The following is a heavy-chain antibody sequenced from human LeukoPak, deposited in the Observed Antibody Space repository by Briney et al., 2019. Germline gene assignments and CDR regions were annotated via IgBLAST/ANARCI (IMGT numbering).Heavy chain of an antibody. CDR2: IYADGYT. Sequence: GGSLRLSCAASGFTFSSYSMNWDRQAPGKGLEWVSAIYADGYTRDAASVKGRFSISRHNSKNTVYLQMDNLRPEDTAVYYCARDRRGEKDFDVWGPGTMVTVSS. CDR1: GFTFSSYS. J-gene: IGHJ3*01. V-gene: IGHV3-53*04. CDR3: ARDRRGEKDFDV.